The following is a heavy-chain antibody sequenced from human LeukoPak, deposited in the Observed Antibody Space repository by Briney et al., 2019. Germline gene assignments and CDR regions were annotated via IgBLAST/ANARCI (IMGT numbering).Heavy chain of an antibody. V-gene: IGHV4-30-4*08. CDR2: IYYSGST. CDR3: ASGAYGSGENDH. D-gene: IGHD3-10*01. Sequence: SETLSLTCTVSGGSISSGDYYWSWIRQPRGKGLEWIGYIYYSGSTYYNPSLKSRVTISVDTSKNQFSLKLSSVTAADTAVYYCASGAYGSGENDHWGQGTLVTVSS. J-gene: IGHJ4*02. CDR1: GGSISSGDYY.